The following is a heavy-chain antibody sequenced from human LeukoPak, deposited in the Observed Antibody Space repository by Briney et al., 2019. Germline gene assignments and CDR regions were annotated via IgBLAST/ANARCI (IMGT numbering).Heavy chain of an antibody. V-gene: IGHV3-23*01. CDR3: AKDRSVDVRYYFDY. CDR1: GFTFSNYA. CDR2: ISGSGGTT. J-gene: IGHJ4*02. D-gene: IGHD2-15*01. Sequence: PGGSLRLSCAASGFTFSNYAMSWVRQAPGKGLEWVSTISGSGGTTYYVDSVKGRFTISRDNSKNALYLQMNSLRAEDTAVYHCAKDRSVDVRYYFDYWGQGTLVTVSS.